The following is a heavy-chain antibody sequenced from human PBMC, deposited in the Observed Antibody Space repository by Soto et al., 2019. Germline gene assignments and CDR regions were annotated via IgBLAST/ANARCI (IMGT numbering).Heavy chain of an antibody. CDR1: GGTFSSYT. V-gene: IGHV1-69*08. D-gene: IGHD2-15*01. Sequence: QVQLVQSGAEVKKPGSSVKVSCKASGGTFSSYTISWVRQAPGQGLEWMGRIIPILGIANYAQKFQGRVTITADKSTSTAYMELSSLRSEDTAVYYCARDRCAGGSCNIPIDYWGQGTLVTVSS. CDR3: ARDRCAGGSCNIPIDY. J-gene: IGHJ4*02. CDR2: IIPILGIA.